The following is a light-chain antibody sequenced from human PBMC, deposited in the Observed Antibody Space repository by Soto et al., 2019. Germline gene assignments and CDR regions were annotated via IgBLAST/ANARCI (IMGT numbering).Light chain of an antibody. CDR2: AAS. Sequence: DIQMTQSPSSLSASVGDRVTITCRASQGISNYLAWYQQKPGKVPKLLIYAASTLQSGVTSRFSGSGSGTAFTFTISSLQPEDVATYYCQKYNSAPRTFGQGTKVEIK. CDR1: QGISNY. V-gene: IGKV1-27*01. J-gene: IGKJ1*01. CDR3: QKYNSAPRT.